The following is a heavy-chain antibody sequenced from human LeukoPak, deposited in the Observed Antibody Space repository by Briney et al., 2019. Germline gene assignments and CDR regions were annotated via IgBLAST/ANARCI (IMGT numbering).Heavy chain of an antibody. D-gene: IGHD2-15*01. CDR2: ISSRGSAV. CDR3: ARVGLAYCSGGSCPGGYYYYMDV. V-gene: IGHV3-48*02. Sequence: GGSLRLSCTVSGSTFNSHSMNWVRQAPGKGLEWISYISSRGSAVYSAVSVKGRFTISRDNANNSLFLQMNSLRDEDTAVYYCARVGLAYCSGGSCPGGYYYYMDVWDKGTSVTVSS. CDR1: GSTFNSHS. J-gene: IGHJ6*03.